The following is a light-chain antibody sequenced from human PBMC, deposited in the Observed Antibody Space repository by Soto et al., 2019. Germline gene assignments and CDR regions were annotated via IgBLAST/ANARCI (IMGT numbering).Light chain of an antibody. CDR2: GAS. CDR1: QSVSSK. J-gene: IGKJ4*01. V-gene: IGKV3-15*01. CDR3: QQYNDWPSA. Sequence: ETVMTQSPATLSLSPGERATLSCRASQSVSSKLVWYQQKPGQAPRFLIYGASTRATGIPARSRGSGSGTEFTLTIDSLQSEDFAVYYCQQYNDWPSAFGGGTKVDIK.